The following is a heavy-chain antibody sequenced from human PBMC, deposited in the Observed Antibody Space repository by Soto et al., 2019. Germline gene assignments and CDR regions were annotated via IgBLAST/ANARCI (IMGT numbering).Heavy chain of an antibody. J-gene: IGHJ4*02. CDR2: IYYSGST. V-gene: IGHV4-59*01. CDR3: ERYSYYFDD. Sequence: SQTLSLTCTVSGRSIRSYYWSWIRQPPGKGLEWIGYIYYSGSTDYNPSLKSRVTISVDTSKHQFSLTLQSVTAADTAVYYCERYSYYFDDWGQGILVTVSS. CDR1: GRSIRSYY. D-gene: IGHD2-21*01.